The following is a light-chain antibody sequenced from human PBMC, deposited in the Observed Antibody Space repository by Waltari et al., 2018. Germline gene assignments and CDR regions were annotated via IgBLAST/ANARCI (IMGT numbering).Light chain of an antibody. J-gene: IGKJ4*01. CDR2: WAS. CDR1: QTLLFSSDNKNY. V-gene: IGKV4-1*01. Sequence: TVMTQSPDSLAVSLGERASINCKSSQTLLFSSDNKNYLAWYQKKPGQPPKLLISWASVREPGVPDRFSGSGSGTDFTLTISGLQAEDVAVYYCQEYFSTTSTFGGGTKVEIK. CDR3: QEYFSTTST.